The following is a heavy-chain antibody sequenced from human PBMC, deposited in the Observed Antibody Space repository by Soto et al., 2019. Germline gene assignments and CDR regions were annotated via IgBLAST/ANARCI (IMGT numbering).Heavy chain of an antibody. J-gene: IGHJ4*02. CDR2: INPSNGNT. D-gene: IGHD3-22*01. CDR1: GYTFSRKW. V-gene: IGHV1-46*01. CDR3: ARHFLDTSGLFDY. Sequence: ASVKVSCKASGYTFSRKWIHWLRQAPGQGPEWMGIINPSNGNTNHAQKFQGRVTLTRDSSTRTVYMELSSLSFEDTAVYYCARHFLDTSGLFDYWGQGTLVTVSS.